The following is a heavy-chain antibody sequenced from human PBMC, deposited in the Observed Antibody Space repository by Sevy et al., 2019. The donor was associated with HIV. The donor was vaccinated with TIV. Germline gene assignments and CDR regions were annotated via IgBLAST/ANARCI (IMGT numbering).Heavy chain of an antibody. CDR3: ATKGDLRPHDAFDT. J-gene: IGHJ3*02. Sequence: GGSLRLSCAASGFSFSWYWMTWVRQTPEKGLEWVANIKQDGSEKKYVDSVQGRFTISRDNAKNSLYLQMNTLRVDDTAVYYCATKGDLRPHDAFDTWGQGTMVTASS. D-gene: IGHD2-21*01. CDR1: GFSFSWYW. V-gene: IGHV3-7*01. CDR2: IKQDGSEK.